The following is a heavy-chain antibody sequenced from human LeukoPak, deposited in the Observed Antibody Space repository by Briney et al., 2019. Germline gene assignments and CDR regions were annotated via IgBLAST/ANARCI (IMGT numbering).Heavy chain of an antibody. V-gene: IGHV4-59*01. CDR3: ARVATSSWFGYYMDV. J-gene: IGHJ6*03. D-gene: IGHD6-13*01. CDR2: IYYSGST. Sequence: PSETLSLTCTVSGGSISSYYWSWIRQPPGKGLEWIGYIYYSGSTNYNPSLKSRDTISIDTSKNQFSLKLSSVTAADTAVYYCARVATSSWFGYYMDVWGKGTTVTVSS. CDR1: GGSISSYY.